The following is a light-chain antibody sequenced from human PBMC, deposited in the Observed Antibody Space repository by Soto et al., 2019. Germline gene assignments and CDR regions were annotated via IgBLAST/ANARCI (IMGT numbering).Light chain of an antibody. CDR1: ESVTSGY. V-gene: IGKV3-20*01. Sequence: DIVVTQSPGTLSLSPGERATLSCRASESVTSGYLAWYQQRPGQAPRLLIYGASSRDTGIPDRFSGSGSGTDFTLPISRLEPEDFAMYYCQLYAKSQGWTFGQGTKVEL. J-gene: IGKJ1*01. CDR2: GAS. CDR3: QLYAKSQGWT.